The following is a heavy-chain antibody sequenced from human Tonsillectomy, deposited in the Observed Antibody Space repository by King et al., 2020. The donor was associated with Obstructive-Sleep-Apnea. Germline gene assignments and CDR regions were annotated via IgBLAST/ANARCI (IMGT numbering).Heavy chain of an antibody. D-gene: IGHD2/OR15-2a*01. CDR1: GFTFSDYY. J-gene: IGHJ6*02. Sequence: VQLVESAGGLVEPGGSLRLSCAASGFTFSDYYMSWIRQAPGKGLKWVSSISSSGSSIYYAGSVKGRFTISRDNAKNSLYLQMNSLGAEDTAVYYCSRGVSHSNSRIYYYGMDVWGQGTTVTVSS. V-gene: IGHV3-11*01. CDR3: SRGVSHSNSRIYYYGMDV. CDR2: ISSSGSSI.